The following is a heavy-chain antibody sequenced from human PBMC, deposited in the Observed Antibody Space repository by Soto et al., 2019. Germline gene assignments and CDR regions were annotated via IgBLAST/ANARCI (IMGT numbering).Heavy chain of an antibody. D-gene: IGHD2-2*01. CDR2: ISAYNGNT. Sequence: QVQLVQSGAEVKKPGASVKVSCKASGYTFTNYGISWVRQAPGQGLEWMGWISAYNGNTNYAQTLQGRVTMTTDTSTSTAYIELRSLRSDDTAVYYCARDVYCSSTSCYLARASWWFDPWGQGTLVTVSS. CDR3: ARDVYCSSTSCYLARASWWFDP. J-gene: IGHJ5*02. V-gene: IGHV1-18*01. CDR1: GYTFTNYG.